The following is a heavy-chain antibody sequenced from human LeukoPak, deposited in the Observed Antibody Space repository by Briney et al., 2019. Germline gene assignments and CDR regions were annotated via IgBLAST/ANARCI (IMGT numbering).Heavy chain of an antibody. CDR1: GFTFSNAW. V-gene: IGHV3-15*01. D-gene: IGHD1-26*01. CDR3: RATGSSVVDY. Sequence: PGGSLRLSCAASGFTFSNAWMSWVRQAPGKGLEWVGRIKSKTDGGTSDYAAPVKGRFTISRDDSKNTLYLQMNSLKTEDTAVYYSRATGSSVVDYWGQGTLVTVSS. J-gene: IGHJ4*02. CDR2: IKSKTDGGTS.